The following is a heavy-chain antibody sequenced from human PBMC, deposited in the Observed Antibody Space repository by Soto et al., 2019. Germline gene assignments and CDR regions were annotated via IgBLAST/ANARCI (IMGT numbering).Heavy chain of an antibody. CDR3: ARAEYSGSSYEFGY. D-gene: IGHD1-26*01. V-gene: IGHV1-3*01. Sequence: QVQLVQSGAEVKKPGASVKVSCKASGYTFTSYAMHWVRQAPGQRLEWMGWINAGNGNTKYSQKFQGRVNINRDTSASTAYMELSSLRSEDTAVYYCARAEYSGSSYEFGYWGQGTLVTVS. CDR2: INAGNGNT. CDR1: GYTFTSYA. J-gene: IGHJ4*02.